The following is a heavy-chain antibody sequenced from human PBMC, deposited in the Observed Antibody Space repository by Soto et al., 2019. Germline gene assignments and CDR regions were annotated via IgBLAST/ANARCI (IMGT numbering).Heavy chain of an antibody. J-gene: IGHJ4*02. Sequence: QVQLVESGGGVVQPGRSLRLSCAASGFTFSSYAMHWVRQAPGKGLEWLAVISYDGSNKYYADSVKGRFTISRDNSKNTLYVQMNSLRAEDTAVYYCARGGYSSSWYHGTVDYWGQGTLVTVSS. V-gene: IGHV3-30-3*01. CDR1: GFTFSSYA. CDR2: ISYDGSNK. D-gene: IGHD6-13*01. CDR3: ARGGYSSSWYHGTVDY.